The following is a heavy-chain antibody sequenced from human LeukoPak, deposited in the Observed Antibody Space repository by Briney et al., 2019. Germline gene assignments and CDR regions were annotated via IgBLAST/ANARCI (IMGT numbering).Heavy chain of an antibody. CDR1: GYSFTNNW. CDR3: VRSPACSSGTCYPNWFDP. D-gene: IGHD2-2*01. V-gene: IGHV5-51*01. Sequence: GESLKISCKGSGYSFTNNWTGWVRQMPGKGLEWMGITYPGDSNTRYSPSFQGQVTISANKSISSAYLQWSSLKASDTAMYYCVRSPACSSGTCYPNWFDPWGQGTLVTVSS. J-gene: IGHJ5*02. CDR2: TYPGDSNT.